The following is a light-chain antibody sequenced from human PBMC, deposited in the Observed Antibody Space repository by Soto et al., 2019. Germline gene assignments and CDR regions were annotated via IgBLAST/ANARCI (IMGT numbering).Light chain of an antibody. CDR2: EVT. CDR1: RSDVGAYNY. CDR3: SSFTSRFTFV. V-gene: IGLV2-14*01. J-gene: IGLJ1*01. Sequence: QSVRTPSACDSGSIAEPIAISCTETRSDVGAYNYVSWYQQHPGKAPKLMNSEVTNRPSGVSDRFSGSKSGNTASLTISGLYAEDEADYYCSSFTSRFTFVFGTGPKVTVL.